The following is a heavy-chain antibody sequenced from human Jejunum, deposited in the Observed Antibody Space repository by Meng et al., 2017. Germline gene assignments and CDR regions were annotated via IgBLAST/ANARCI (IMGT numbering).Heavy chain of an antibody. Sequence: SCAASGFTFSTYAMHWVRQAPGTGLEWVSLMSYNGGEIQYADSVKGRFAISRDNSKNTVYLQMNSLRAEDTAVYFGARGLGPGAYLIDYWGQGTLVTVSS. CDR1: GFTFSTYA. CDR3: ARGLGPGAYLIDY. J-gene: IGHJ4*02. CDR2: MSYNGGEI. D-gene: IGHD3-10*01. V-gene: IGHV3-30*09.